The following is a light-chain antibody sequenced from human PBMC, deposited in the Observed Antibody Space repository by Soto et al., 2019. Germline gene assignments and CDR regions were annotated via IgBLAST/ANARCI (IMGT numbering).Light chain of an antibody. CDR2: TSA. CDR1: QSVSSN. J-gene: IGKJ5*01. V-gene: IGKV3-15*01. Sequence: EVVMTQSPATLPVSLGDGATLSCRASQSVSSNVAWYQQKPGLAPRLLIHTSATRATGIPARFSGRGSGTFFTLTISGLQSEDFATYYCQQYDKWPPTTFGQGTRLEIK. CDR3: QQYDKWPPTT.